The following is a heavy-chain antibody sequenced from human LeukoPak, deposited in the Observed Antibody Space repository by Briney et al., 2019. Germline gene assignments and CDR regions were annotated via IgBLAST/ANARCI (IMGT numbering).Heavy chain of an antibody. V-gene: IGHV3-66*04. Sequence: SGGSLRLSCAASGFTVSSNYMSWVRQAPGKGLDLVSVIYSGGGTYYADSVRGRFTISRDSSRNTLFLQMNSLRAEDTAVYYCARHGRYCTTNTCYFPYWGQGTLVTVSS. J-gene: IGHJ4*02. CDR1: GFTVSSNY. CDR2: IYSGGGT. CDR3: ARHGRYCTTNTCYFPY. D-gene: IGHD2-2*01.